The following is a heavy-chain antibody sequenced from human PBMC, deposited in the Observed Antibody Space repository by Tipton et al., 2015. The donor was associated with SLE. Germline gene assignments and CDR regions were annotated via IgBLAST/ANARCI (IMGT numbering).Heavy chain of an antibody. CDR3: AGAWQGYCSGGTCYVLDY. Sequence: TLSLTCTVSGGSISSTSYYWVWIRQPPGKGLEWIGSIYYSGSAYYNPSLKSRVTISVDTSKNQFSLKLTSVTAADTAVYYCAGAWQGYCSGGTCYVLDYWGQGTLVTVSS. CDR2: IYYSGSA. J-gene: IGHJ4*02. CDR1: GGSISSTSYY. D-gene: IGHD2-15*01. V-gene: IGHV4-39*01.